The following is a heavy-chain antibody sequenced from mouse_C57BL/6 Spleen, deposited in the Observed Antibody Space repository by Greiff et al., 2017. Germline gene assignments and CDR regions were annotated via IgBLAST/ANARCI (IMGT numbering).Heavy chain of an antibody. V-gene: IGHV1-81*01. Sequence: VQLQQSGAELARPGASVTLSCKASGYTFTSYGISWVKQRTGQGLEWIGEIYPRSGNTYYNEKFKGKATLTADKSSSTAYMELRSLTSEDSAVYFCARPAYYSNYGAMDYWGQGTSVTVSS. CDR1: GYTFTSYG. D-gene: IGHD2-5*01. CDR2: IYPRSGNT. CDR3: ARPAYYSNYGAMDY. J-gene: IGHJ4*01.